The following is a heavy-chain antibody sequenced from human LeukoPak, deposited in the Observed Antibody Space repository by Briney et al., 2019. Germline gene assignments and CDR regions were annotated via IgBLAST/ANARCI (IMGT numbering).Heavy chain of an antibody. J-gene: IGHJ4*02. Sequence: SETLSLTCTVSGGSISSYYWSWIRQPPGKGLEWIGYIYYSRSTNYNPSLKSRVTMSVDTSKNQFSLKLSSVTAADTAVYYCARDLYDSSSWGQGTLVTVSS. CDR1: GGSISSYY. CDR2: IYYSRST. D-gene: IGHD3-22*01. CDR3: ARDLYDSSS. V-gene: IGHV4-59*12.